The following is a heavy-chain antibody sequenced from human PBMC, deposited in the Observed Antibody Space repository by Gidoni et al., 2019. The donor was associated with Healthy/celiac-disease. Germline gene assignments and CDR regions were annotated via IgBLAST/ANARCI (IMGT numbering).Heavy chain of an antibody. CDR1: GGSISSYY. Sequence: QVQLQESGPGLVKPSETLSLTCTVSGGSISSYYWSWIRQPPGKGLEWIGYIYYSGSTNYNPSLKSRVTISVDTSKNQFSLKLSSVTAADTAVYYCARDQRGELLFDYWGQGTLVTVSS. CDR3: ARDQRGELLFDY. D-gene: IGHD1-26*01. V-gene: IGHV4-59*01. J-gene: IGHJ4*02. CDR2: IYYSGST.